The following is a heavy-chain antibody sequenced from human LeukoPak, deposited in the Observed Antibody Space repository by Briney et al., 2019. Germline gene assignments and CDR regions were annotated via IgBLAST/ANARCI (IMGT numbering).Heavy chain of an antibody. D-gene: IGHD4-23*01. CDR3: ARDSVYYGGPGAPDI. V-gene: IGHV1-2*02. J-gene: IGHJ3*02. Sequence: EASVKVSCKASGYTFTAYLMHWVRQAPGQGPEWMAWINPNGGGTSYAEKFQGRVTMTRDTSISTAYMELSRLSSDDTAIYYCARDSVYYGGPGAPDIWGQGTMVTVSS. CDR1: GYTFTAYL. CDR2: INPNGGGT.